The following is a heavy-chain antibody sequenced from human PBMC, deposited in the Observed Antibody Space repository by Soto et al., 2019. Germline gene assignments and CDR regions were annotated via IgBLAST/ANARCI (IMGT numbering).Heavy chain of an antibody. D-gene: IGHD5-18*01. CDR1: GGSLSSSSYY. J-gene: IGHJ4*02. CDR2: IYYSGSA. CDR3: ARRDSYGLDFDY. Sequence: KPSETLSLTCPVSGGSLSSSSYYWGWIRQPPGKGLEWIGKIYYSGSAYYNPSLKSRVTVSVNTSKNQFSLKLSSVTAADTAVYSGARRDSYGLDFDYWGQGTLVTVSS. V-gene: IGHV4-39*01.